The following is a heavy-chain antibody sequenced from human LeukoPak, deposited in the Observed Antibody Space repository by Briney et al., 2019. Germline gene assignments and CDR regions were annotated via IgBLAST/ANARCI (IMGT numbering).Heavy chain of an antibody. CDR2: INYDGSST. V-gene: IGHV3-74*01. D-gene: IGHD1-26*01. J-gene: IGHJ4*02. CDR3: AREGYGGSFDY. CDR1: GFTFRSYW. Sequence: GGSLRLSCAAAGFTFRSYWMHWVRQAPGKGLLWVSRINYDGSSTNYADSVKGRFTISRDNAENTVYLQMNSLRGEDTAVSYCAREGYGGSFDYWGQGTLVTASS.